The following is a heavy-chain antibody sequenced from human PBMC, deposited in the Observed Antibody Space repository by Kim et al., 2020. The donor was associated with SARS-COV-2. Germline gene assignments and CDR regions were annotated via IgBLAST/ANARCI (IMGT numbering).Heavy chain of an antibody. V-gene: IGHV4-39*07. CDR1: GASIGSSTYY. D-gene: IGHD6-19*01. CDR3: ARDSSTRGWYGDTPID. Sequence: SETLSLTCSVSGASIGSSTYYWGWIRQPPGKGLEWICSIYHSGSTYYNPSLKSRVTISVDTSKNQFSLRLSSVTAVDRAVYFCARDSSTRGWYGDTPID. CDR2: IYHSGST. J-gene: IGHJ4*01.